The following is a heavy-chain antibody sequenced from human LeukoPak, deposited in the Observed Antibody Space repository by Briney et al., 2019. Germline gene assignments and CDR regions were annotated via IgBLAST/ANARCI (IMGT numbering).Heavy chain of an antibody. V-gene: IGHV4-59*01. Sequence: PSETLSLTCTVSGGSIRSYYWSWIRQPPGKGLEWIGYIYYSGSTNSNPSLKSRVTISVDTSKNQFSLKVSSVTAADTAVYYCARAITPGYCSGGTCSYFDYWGQGTLVTVSS. CDR3: ARAITPGYCSGGTCSYFDY. CDR2: IYYSGST. D-gene: IGHD2-15*01. CDR1: GGSIRSYY. J-gene: IGHJ4*02.